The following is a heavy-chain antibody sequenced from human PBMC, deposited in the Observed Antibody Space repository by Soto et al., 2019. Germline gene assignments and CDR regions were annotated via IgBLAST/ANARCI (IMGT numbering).Heavy chain of an antibody. CDR1: GGSISSGDYY. Sequence: SETLSLTCTVSGGSISSGDYYWSWIRQPPGKGLEWIGYIYYSGSTYYNPSLKSRVTISVDTSKNQFSLKLSSVTAADTAVYYCARGQLWLTYYHYGLAFWGKGTTVTVSS. D-gene: IGHD5-18*01. J-gene: IGHJ6*04. V-gene: IGHV4-30-4*01. CDR3: ARGQLWLTYYHYGLAF. CDR2: IYYSGST.